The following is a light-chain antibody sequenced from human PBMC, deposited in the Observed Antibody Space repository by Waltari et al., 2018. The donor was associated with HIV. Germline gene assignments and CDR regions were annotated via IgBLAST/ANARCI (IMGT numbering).Light chain of an antibody. Sequence: QNVVTQEPSFSVSPGGTVTLTCGLSSGSVSTSYYPRWYQQTPGQAPRTLIYSTTTRSSGVPDRFSGSILGNKAALTITGAQADDESDYYCVLFMGNGIWVFGGGTKLTVL. V-gene: IGLV8-61*01. CDR3: VLFMGNGIWV. CDR1: SGSVSTSYY. J-gene: IGLJ3*02. CDR2: STT.